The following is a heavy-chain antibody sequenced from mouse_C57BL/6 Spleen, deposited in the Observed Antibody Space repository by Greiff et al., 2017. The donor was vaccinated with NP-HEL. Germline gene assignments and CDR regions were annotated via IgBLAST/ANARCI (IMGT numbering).Heavy chain of an antibody. V-gene: IGHV1-61*01. CDR3: ARERGVRYFDV. CDR2: IYPSDSET. Sequence: VQLQQPGAELVRPGSSVKLSCKASGYTFTSSWMDWVKQRPGQGLEWIGNIYPSDSETHYNQKFKDKATLTVYKSSSTAYMQLSSLTSEDSAVYYCARERGVRYFDVWGTGTTVTVSS. J-gene: IGHJ1*03. CDR1: GYTFTSSW.